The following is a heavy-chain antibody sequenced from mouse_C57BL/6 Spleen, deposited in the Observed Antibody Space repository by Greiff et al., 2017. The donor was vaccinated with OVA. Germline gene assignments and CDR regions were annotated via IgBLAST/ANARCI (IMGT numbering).Heavy chain of an antibody. V-gene: IGHV1-39*01. Sequence: EVKLMESGPELVKPGASVKISCKASGYSFTDYNMNWVKQSNGKSLEWIGVINPNYGTTSYNQKFKGKATLTVDQSSSTAYMQLNSLTSEDSAVYYCARAYYSNYFYYAMDYWGQGTSVTVSS. CDR2: INPNYGTT. J-gene: IGHJ4*01. CDR1: GYSFTDYN. CDR3: ARAYYSNYFYYAMDY. D-gene: IGHD2-5*01.